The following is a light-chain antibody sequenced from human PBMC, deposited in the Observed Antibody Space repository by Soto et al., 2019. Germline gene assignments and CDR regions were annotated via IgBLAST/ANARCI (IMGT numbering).Light chain of an antibody. CDR1: QSVSSW. CDR2: KAS. J-gene: IGKJ2*01. V-gene: IGKV1-5*03. CDR3: QHHHRYSYT. Sequence: DIQMTQSPSTLSASVGDRVTITCRASQSVSSWLAWYQQKPGKAPNLLIFKASDLENGVPSRFSRIRSVTDFTLTSSSLEPDDFLPYYCQHHHRYSYTVGQVTKLE.